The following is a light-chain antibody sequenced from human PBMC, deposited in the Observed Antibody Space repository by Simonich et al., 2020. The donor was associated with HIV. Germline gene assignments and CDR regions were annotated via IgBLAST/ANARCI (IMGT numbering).Light chain of an antibody. Sequence: QSALTQPASVSGSPGPSSPISCTGTSSDVGGYNYVSWYQQPPGKAPKLMIYDVSKRPSGVSNRFSGSKSGNTASLTISGLQAEDEADYYCSSYTSSSTLVFGGGTKLTVL. V-gene: IGLV2-14*01. CDR2: DVS. J-gene: IGLJ3*02. CDR1: SSDVGGYNY. CDR3: SSYTSSSTLV.